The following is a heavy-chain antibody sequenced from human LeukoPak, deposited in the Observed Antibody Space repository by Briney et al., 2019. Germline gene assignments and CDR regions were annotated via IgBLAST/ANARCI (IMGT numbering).Heavy chain of an antibody. Sequence: ASVKASCKASGYTFTGYYMHWVRQAPGQGLEWMGWINPNSGGTNYAQKFQGRVTMTRDTSISTAYMELSRLRSDDTAVYYCARDPAYYDILTGYYPHYYMDVWGKGTTVTISS. D-gene: IGHD3-9*01. CDR3: ARDPAYYDILTGYYPHYYMDV. CDR2: INPNSGGT. J-gene: IGHJ6*03. CDR1: GYTFTGYY. V-gene: IGHV1-2*02.